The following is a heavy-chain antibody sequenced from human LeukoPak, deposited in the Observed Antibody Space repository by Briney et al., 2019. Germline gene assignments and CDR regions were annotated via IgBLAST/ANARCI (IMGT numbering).Heavy chain of an antibody. CDR1: GCSISSGYY. Sequence: SQTLSLTCAVSGCSISSGYYGGWTRQPPGKGLEWIGSIYHSGSTYYNPSLKSRVTISVETSKNQFSLKLSSVTAADTAVYYCASLNYPHYFDYWGQGTLVTVSS. CDR3: ASLNYPHYFDY. D-gene: IGHD4-11*01. CDR2: IYHSGST. V-gene: IGHV4-38-2*01. J-gene: IGHJ4*02.